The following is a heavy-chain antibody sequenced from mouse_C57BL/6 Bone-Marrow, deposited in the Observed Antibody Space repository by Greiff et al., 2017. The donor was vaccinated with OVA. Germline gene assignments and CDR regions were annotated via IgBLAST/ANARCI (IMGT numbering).Heavy chain of an antibody. CDR3: AGHEAVYYASYFDY. J-gene: IGHJ2*01. CDR2: IYPGDGDT. D-gene: IGHD1-1*01. CDR1: GYAFSSSW. V-gene: IGHV1-82*01. Sequence: QVQLQQSGPELVKPGASVKISCKASGYAFSSSWMNWVKQRPGKGLEWIGRIYPGDGDTNYNGKFKGKATLTADKSSSTAYMQLSSLTSEDSAVYFCAGHEAVYYASYFDYWGQGTTLTGSS.